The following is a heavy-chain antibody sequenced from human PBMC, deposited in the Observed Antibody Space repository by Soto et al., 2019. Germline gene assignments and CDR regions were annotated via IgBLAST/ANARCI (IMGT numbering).Heavy chain of an antibody. J-gene: IGHJ3*02. V-gene: IGHV1-8*01. Sequence: ASVKVSCKASGYTFTSYDINWVRQATGQGLEWMGWMNPNSGNTGYAQKFQGRVTMTRNTSISTAYMELSSLRSEDTAVYYCAIGLYIGVWAAFDILGQGTMVTVSS. D-gene: IGHD2-8*01. CDR2: MNPNSGNT. CDR1: GYTFTSYD. CDR3: AIGLYIGVWAAFDI.